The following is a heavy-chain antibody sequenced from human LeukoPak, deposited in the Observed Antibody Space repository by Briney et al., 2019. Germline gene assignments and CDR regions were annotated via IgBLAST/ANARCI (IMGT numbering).Heavy chain of an antibody. CDR3: ARQDTRGYYVDY. J-gene: IGHJ4*02. CDR1: GGSFSGYY. Sequence: SETLSLTCAVYGGSFSGYYWSWIRQPPGKGLEWIGEINHSGSTNYNPSLKSRVTISVDTSKNQFSLKLSSVTAADTAVYYCARQDTRGYYVDYWGQGTLVTVSS. D-gene: IGHD3-22*01. CDR2: INHSGST. V-gene: IGHV4-34*01.